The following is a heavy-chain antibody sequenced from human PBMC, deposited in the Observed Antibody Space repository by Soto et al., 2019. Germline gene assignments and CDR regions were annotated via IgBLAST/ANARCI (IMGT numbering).Heavy chain of an antibody. V-gene: IGHV1-3*01. CDR2: INAGNGNT. J-gene: IGHJ4*02. CDR3: ARAHCSAGSCYPTFDY. CDR1: GYSFTIYA. D-gene: IGHD2-15*01. Sequence: GASVKVSCKASGYSFTIYAMHWVRQAPGQRLEWMGWINAGNGNTKYSQKFQGRVTNTRDTSASTAYMELSSLRSEDTAVYYCARAHCSAGSCYPTFDYWGQGTLVTVSS.